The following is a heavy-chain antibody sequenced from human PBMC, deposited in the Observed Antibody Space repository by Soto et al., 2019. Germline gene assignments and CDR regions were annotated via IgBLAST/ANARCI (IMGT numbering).Heavy chain of an antibody. CDR3: ARWDCGGDCHFDY. CDR2: INSDGSST. J-gene: IGHJ4*02. V-gene: IGHV3-74*01. D-gene: IGHD2-21*02. CDR1: GFTFSSYW. Sequence: GGSLRLSCAASGFTFSSYWMHWVRQAPGKGLVWVSRINSDGSSTSYADSVKGRFTISRDNAKNTLYLQMNSLRAEDTAVYYCARWDCGGDCHFDYWGQGTLVTVSS.